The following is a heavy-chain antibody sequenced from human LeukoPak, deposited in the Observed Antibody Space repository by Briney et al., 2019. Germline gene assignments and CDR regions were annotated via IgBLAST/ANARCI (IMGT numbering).Heavy chain of an antibody. Sequence: GGSLRLSCAASGFTFSSYSMSWVRQAPGKGLEWVANTNHDGSDTYYVDSVKGRFTISRDKSNNTLDLQMNSLTADDTAVYYCAREPDDSRCLGASDICGQRTKATVSS. D-gene: IGHD4-11*01. CDR3: AREPDDSRCLGASDI. CDR1: GFTFSSYS. J-gene: IGHJ3*02. V-gene: IGHV3-7*03. CDR2: TNHDGSDT.